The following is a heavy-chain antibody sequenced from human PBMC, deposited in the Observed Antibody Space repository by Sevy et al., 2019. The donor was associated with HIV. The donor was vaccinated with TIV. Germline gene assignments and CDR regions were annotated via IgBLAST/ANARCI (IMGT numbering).Heavy chain of an antibody. J-gene: IGHJ3*01. CDR1: GFTFNTHV. Sequence: GGSLRLSCAASGFTFNTHVMNWVRQAPGKGLEWVSSISGFGNTYYADSVRGRFTISRDNAKNTLYLQMNSLRADDTAVYYCAKVLNPALESMMEVTVRSLKAFEVWGQGTMVTVSS. V-gene: IGHV3-23*01. D-gene: IGHD3-22*01. CDR3: AKVLNPALESMMEVTVRSLKAFEV. CDR2: ISGFGNT.